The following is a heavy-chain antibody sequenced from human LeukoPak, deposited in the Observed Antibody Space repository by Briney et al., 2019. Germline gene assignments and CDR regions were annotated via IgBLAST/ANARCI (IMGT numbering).Heavy chain of an antibody. CDR1: GYTFTSYA. CDR2: ISGYNGNT. V-gene: IGHV1-18*01. CDR3: ARSYYDSSGHLDY. J-gene: IGHJ4*02. D-gene: IGHD3-22*01. Sequence: GASVKVSCKASGYTFTSYAISWVRQAPGQGLEWMGWISGYNGNTAYAQQFQGRVTMTTDTSASTVYMDLRSLRSDDTAEYYCARSYYDSSGHLDYWGQGTLVTVSS.